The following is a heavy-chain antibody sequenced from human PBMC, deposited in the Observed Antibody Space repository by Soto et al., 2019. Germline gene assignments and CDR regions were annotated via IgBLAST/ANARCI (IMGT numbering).Heavy chain of an antibody. V-gene: IGHV4-59*01. Sequence: QVQLQESGPGLVKPSETLSLTCTVSGGSISSYYWSWIRQPPGKGLEWIGYMYYRGSTSHSGSTTYKPLLESRVTLSVDTSKTQFSLKLSSVTAADTAVYYGAGHGSSSFDPWGQGTLLTV. CDR3: AGHGSSSFDP. D-gene: IGHD6-6*01. J-gene: IGHJ5*02. CDR2: MYYRGSTSHSGST. CDR1: GGSISSYY.